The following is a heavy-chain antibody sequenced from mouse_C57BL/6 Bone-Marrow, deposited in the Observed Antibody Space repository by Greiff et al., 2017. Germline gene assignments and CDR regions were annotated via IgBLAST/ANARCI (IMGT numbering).Heavy chain of an antibody. D-gene: IGHD1-1*01. J-gene: IGHJ3*01. CDR2: ISDGGSYT. CDR1: GFTFSSYA. V-gene: IGHV5-4*03. Sequence: EVKLVESGGGLVKPGGSLKLSCAASGFTFSSYAMSWVRQTPEKRLEWVATISDGGSYTYYPDNVKGRFTFSRDNAKNNLYLQMSHLKSEDTAMYYCASDPIYYYGSSYGGFAYWGQGTLVTVSA. CDR3: ASDPIYYYGSSYGGFAY.